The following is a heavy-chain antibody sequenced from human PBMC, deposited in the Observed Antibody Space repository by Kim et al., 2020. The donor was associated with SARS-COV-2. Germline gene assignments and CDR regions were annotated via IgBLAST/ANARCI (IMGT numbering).Heavy chain of an antibody. CDR1: GFTFDDYA. J-gene: IGHJ4*02. Sequence: GGSLRLSCAASGFTFDDYAMHWVRQAPGKGLEWVSGISWNSGSIAYADSVKGRFTISRDNAKNSLYLQMNSLRAEDTALYYCAIANCSTISCYNAFDYWGQGTLVTVSS. CDR3: AIANCSTISCYNAFDY. D-gene: IGHD2-2*02. CDR2: ISWNSGSI. V-gene: IGHV3-9*01.